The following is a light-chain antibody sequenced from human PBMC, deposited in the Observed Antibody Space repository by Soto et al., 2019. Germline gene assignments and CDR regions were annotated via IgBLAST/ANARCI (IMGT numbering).Light chain of an antibody. CDR1: SSDVGGYNY. V-gene: IGLV2-14*01. J-gene: IGLJ2*01. Sequence: QSVLTQPASVSGSPGQSITISCTGTSSDVGGYNYVSWYQQHPGKAPKLMIYEVSNRPSGVSNRFSGSKSGNTASLTISGLQAEDEADYYCSSYTRSSTEVFGGGT. CDR2: EVS. CDR3: SSYTRSSTEV.